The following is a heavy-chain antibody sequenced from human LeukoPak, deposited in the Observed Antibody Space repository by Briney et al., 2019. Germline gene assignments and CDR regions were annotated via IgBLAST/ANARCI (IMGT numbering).Heavy chain of an antibody. V-gene: IGHV3-21*01. Sequence: GGSLRLSCAASGFTSSSYSMNWVRQAPGKGLEWVSSISSGSSYIYYADSVKGRFTISRGNAKNSLYLQMNSLRAEDTAVYYCARDPRRLGYCSSTSCYFLWFDPWGQGTLVTVSS. CDR3: ARDPRRLGYCSSTSCYFLWFDP. CDR1: GFTSSSYS. J-gene: IGHJ5*02. D-gene: IGHD2-2*01. CDR2: ISSGSSYI.